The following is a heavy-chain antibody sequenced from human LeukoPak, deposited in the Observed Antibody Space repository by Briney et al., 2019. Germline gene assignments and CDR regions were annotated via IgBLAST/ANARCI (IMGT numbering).Heavy chain of an antibody. CDR3: ARGLRGSYGLDY. D-gene: IGHD5-18*01. CDR2: INSDGTTR. CDR1: EFMFSAYW. V-gene: IGHV3-74*01. Sequence: PSGGSPRLSCAASEFMFSAYWMHWVRQAPGKGLVWVSRINSDGTTRDYADSVKGRFTISRDNAKNTVYLQMNSLIDEDTAVYYCARGLRGSYGLDYWGQGTLVTVSS. J-gene: IGHJ4*02.